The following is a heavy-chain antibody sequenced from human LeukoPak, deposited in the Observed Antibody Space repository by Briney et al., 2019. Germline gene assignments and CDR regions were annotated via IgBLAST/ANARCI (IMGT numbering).Heavy chain of an antibody. CDR1: GFTFSSYA. CDR3: ASPGGVPTPDP. V-gene: IGHV3-23*01. J-gene: IGHJ5*02. Sequence: GGSLRLSCAASGFTFSSYAMSWVRQAPGKGLEWVSAISGSGGNTYYADSVKGRFAISRDNSKNTLHLQMNSLRAEDTAVYYCASPGGVPTPDPWGQGTLVTVSS. D-gene: IGHD3-16*01. CDR2: ISGSGGNT.